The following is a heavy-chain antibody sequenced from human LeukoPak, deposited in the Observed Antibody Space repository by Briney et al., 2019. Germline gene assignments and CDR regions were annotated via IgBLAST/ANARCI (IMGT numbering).Heavy chain of an antibody. J-gene: IGHJ4*02. CDR3: ASLGGYYADY. D-gene: IGHD3-22*01. CDR1: GGSFSGYY. CDR2: INHSGST. Sequence: SETLSLTCAVYGGSFSGYYWSWIRQPPGKGLEWIGEINHSGSTNYNPSLKSRVTISVDTSKNRFSLKLSSVTAADTAVYYCASLGGYYADYWGQGTLVTVSS. V-gene: IGHV4-34*01.